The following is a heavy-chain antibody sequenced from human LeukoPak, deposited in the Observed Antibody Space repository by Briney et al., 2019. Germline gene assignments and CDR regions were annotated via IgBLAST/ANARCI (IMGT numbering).Heavy chain of an antibody. J-gene: IGHJ5*02. V-gene: IGHV1-8*03. Sequence: VASVKVSCKASGYTFTSYDINWVRQATGQGLEWMGWMNPNSGNTGYAQKFQGRVTITRNTSVSTAYMELSSLRSEDTAVYYCARGDYDFWSGYLGLNWFDPWGQGTLLTVSS. CDR3: ARGDYDFWSGYLGLNWFDP. D-gene: IGHD3-3*01. CDR1: GYTFTSYD. CDR2: MNPNSGNT.